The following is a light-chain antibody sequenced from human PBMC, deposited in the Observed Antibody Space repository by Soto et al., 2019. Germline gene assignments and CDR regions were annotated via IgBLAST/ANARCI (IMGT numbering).Light chain of an antibody. CDR2: GNI. CDR1: SSNIGAGYD. J-gene: IGLJ1*01. Sequence: QSVLTQPPSVSGAPGQRVTISCTGSSSNIGAGYDVHWYQQLPGTAPKLLFYGNINRPSGVPDRFSGSKSDTSASLAITGLQTEDEADYYCQSYDNKLTGSNVFGSGTKLTVL. CDR3: QSYDNKLTGSNV. V-gene: IGLV1-40*01.